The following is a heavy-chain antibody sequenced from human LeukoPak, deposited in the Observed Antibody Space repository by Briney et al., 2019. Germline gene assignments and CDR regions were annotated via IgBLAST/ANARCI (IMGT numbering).Heavy chain of an antibody. Sequence: GGSLRLSCTASGFTFGDYAMSWVRRAPGKGLECVGFIRSKAYGGTTEYAASVKGRFTISRDDSKSIAYLQMNSLKTEDTAVYYCTRDRQAYYDFWSGYYKDYWGQGTLVTVSS. CDR2: IRSKAYGGTT. D-gene: IGHD3-3*01. CDR1: GFTFGDYA. J-gene: IGHJ4*02. CDR3: TRDRQAYYDFWSGYYKDY. V-gene: IGHV3-49*04.